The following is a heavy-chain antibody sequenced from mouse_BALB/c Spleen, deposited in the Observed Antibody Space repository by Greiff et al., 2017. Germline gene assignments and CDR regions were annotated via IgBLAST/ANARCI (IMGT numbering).Heavy chain of an antibody. V-gene: IGHV5-6-5*01. CDR1: GFTFSSYA. Sequence: DVMLVESGGGLVKPGGSLKLSCAASGFTFSSYAMSWVRQTPEKRLEWVASISSGGSTYYPDSVKGRFTISRDNARNILYLQMSSLRSEDTAMYYCAREAYYGSSPYYAMDYWGQGTSVTVSS. CDR3: AREAYYGSSPYYAMDY. CDR2: ISSGGST. J-gene: IGHJ4*01. D-gene: IGHD1-1*01.